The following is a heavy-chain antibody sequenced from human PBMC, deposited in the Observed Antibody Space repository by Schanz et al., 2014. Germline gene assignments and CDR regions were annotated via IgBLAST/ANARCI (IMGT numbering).Heavy chain of an antibody. J-gene: IGHJ4*02. V-gene: IGHV3-21*01. D-gene: IGHD6-19*01. CDR3: AIIGVMVAVAGTRADY. Sequence: DVQLLESGGGLVQPGGSLRLSCEASGFTFNSYAMTWVRQAPGKGLEWVSSISSSGSYIYYADSVKGRFSISRDNAKNSLFLQMNRLRAEDTALYYCAIIGVMVAVAGTRADYWGQGTLVTVSS. CDR1: GFTFNSYA. CDR2: ISSSGSYI.